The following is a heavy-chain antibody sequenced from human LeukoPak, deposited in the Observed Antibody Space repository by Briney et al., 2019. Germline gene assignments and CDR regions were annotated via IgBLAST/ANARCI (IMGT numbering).Heavy chain of an antibody. V-gene: IGHV5-51*01. D-gene: IGHD6-19*01. Sequence: GESLKISGKGSGYRFTSYWIAWVGQMPGKGLEWMGIFYPGDSDTRYSPSFQGQVTISADKSISTAYLQWSSLKASDTAMYYCARLSRAVLTYGMDVWGKGTTVTVSS. CDR3: ARLSRAVLTYGMDV. J-gene: IGHJ6*04. CDR2: FYPGDSDT. CDR1: GYRFTSYW.